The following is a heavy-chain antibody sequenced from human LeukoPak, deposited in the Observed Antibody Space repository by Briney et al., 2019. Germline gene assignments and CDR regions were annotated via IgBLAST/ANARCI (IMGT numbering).Heavy chain of an antibody. V-gene: IGHV3-23*01. J-gene: IGHJ4*02. CDR1: GLSLSSFA. Sequence: GGSLRLSCAASGLSLSSFAMSWVSQGPARGLEWVSSIRGNGERFYADSVKGRFTLASDSSRNTVYFQLNNLRVEDTAIYYCARASWVSSTDAVRWGQGTLVTVSS. D-gene: IGHD3-16*01. CDR3: ARASWVSSTDAVR. CDR2: IRGNGER.